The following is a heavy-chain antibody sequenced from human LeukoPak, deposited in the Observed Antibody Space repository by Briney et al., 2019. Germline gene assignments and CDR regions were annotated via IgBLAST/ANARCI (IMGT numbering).Heavy chain of an antibody. D-gene: IGHD6-19*01. V-gene: IGHV1-8*01. J-gene: IGHJ6*03. Sequence: ASVKVSCKASGYTFTSYDINWVRQATGQGLEWMGWMNPNSGNTGYAQKFQGRVTMTRNTSISTAYMELSSLRSADTAVYYCARVCGSGWMTGLYYYYMDVWGKGTTVTVSS. CDR2: MNPNSGNT. CDR1: GYTFTSYD. CDR3: ARVCGSGWMTGLYYYYMDV.